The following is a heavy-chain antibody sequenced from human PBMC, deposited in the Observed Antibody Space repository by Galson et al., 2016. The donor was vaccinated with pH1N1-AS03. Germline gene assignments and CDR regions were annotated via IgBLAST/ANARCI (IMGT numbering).Heavy chain of an antibody. V-gene: IGHV4-38-2*01. CDR2: FSRGGIT. Sequence: SETLSLTCAVSGYSISSGYYWGWVRQPPGKGLEWIGTFSRGGITSYNPSLKSRITISVDTSKNHLALKLTSVSAADTAVYYCGSSRGVAFFDSWGQGILVTVSS. D-gene: IGHD2-8*01. CDR3: GSSRGVAFFDS. CDR1: GYSISSGYY. J-gene: IGHJ4*02.